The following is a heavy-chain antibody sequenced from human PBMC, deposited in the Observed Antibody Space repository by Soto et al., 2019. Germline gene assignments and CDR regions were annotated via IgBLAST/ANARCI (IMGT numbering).Heavy chain of an antibody. V-gene: IGHV3-23*01. J-gene: IGHJ6*02. CDR2: ISGGCGTT. CDR1: EFTFSSYA. CDR3: AKGKVAYDNSGLQYFYYFPMNV. D-gene: IGHD3-22*01. Sequence: EVQLLESGGDLVQPGGSLRLSCAASEFTFSSYAMNWVRQAPGKGLEWVSVISGGCGTTYYADSVKGRFRISRDNSKNTLYLQMNSLRVEDTAVYYCAKGKVAYDNSGLQYFYYFPMNVWGQGTTVTVSS.